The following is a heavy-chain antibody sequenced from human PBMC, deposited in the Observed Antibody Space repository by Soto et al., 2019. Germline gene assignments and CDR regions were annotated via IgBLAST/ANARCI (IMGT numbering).Heavy chain of an antibody. D-gene: IGHD3-3*01. CDR2: INHSGST. V-gene: IGHV4-34*01. CDR1: GGSFSGYY. CDR3: ARYRWRFLEWSRQNWFDP. J-gene: IGHJ5*02. Sequence: SETLSLTCAVYGGSFSGYYWSWIRQPPGKGLEWIGEINHSGSTNYNLSLKSRVTISVDTSKNQFSLKLSFVTAADTAVYYCARYRWRFLEWSRQNWFDPWGQGTLVTVSS.